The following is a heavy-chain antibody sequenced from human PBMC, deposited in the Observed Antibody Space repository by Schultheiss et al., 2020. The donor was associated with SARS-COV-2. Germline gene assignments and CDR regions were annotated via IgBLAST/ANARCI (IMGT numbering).Heavy chain of an antibody. J-gene: IGHJ5*02. CDR3: ARDPWAGSYGTQSNWFDP. CDR1: GFTFSSYG. Sequence: GGSLRLSCAASGFTFSSYGMHWVRQAPGKGLEWVAVIWYDGSNKYYADSVKGRFLISRDNAKNSLYLQMNSLRAEDTAVYYCARDPWAGSYGTQSNWFDPWGQGTLVTVSS. D-gene: IGHD5-18*01. V-gene: IGHV3-33*08. CDR2: IWYDGSNK.